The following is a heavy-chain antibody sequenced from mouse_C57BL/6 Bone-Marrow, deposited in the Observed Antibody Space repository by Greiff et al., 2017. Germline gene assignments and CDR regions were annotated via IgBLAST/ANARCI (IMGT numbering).Heavy chain of an antibody. CDR2: IDPSDSYT. CDR1: GYTFTSYW. V-gene: IGHV1-50*01. J-gene: IGHJ4*01. CDR3: EKDDYYAMDY. Sequence: QVQLQQPGAELVKPGASVKLSCKASGYTFTSYWMQWVKQRPGQGLEWIGEIDPSDSYTNYNQKFKGKATLTVNTSSSTANMQLSSLTSEDSAVYYCEKDDYYAMDYWGQGTSVTVSS.